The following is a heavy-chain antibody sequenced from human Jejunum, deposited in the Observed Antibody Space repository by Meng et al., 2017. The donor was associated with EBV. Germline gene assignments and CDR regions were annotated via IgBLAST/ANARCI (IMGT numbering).Heavy chain of an antibody. J-gene: IGHJ4*02. CDR1: GDSIDRRNW. V-gene: IGHV4-4*02. D-gene: IGHD2-21*02. CDR2: IYYSGST. CDR3: VRGGDYCLVY. Sequence: QLQLQESGLGLVKPSGTLSLACAFSGDSIDRRNWWGWVRQSPERGLEWIGEIYYSGSTNYNPSLKSRVPILVDRSENHFSLHLSSVTAADTAVYYCVRGGDYCLVYWGQGTLVTVSS.